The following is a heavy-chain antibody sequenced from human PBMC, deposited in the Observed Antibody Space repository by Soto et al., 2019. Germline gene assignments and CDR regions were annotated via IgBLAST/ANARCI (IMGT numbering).Heavy chain of an antibody. Sequence: GGSLRLSCEASGFTFSNCAVSWVRQAPGKGLEWVSGISGTGRSTFYADSVKDRFTISRDNSKNTVYLQMSSLRAEDTAVYFCAKGNTSGWYFFDYWGQGTPVTVSS. CDR1: GFTFSNCA. D-gene: IGHD6-19*01. CDR2: ISGTGRST. V-gene: IGHV3-23*01. J-gene: IGHJ4*02. CDR3: AKGNTSGWYFFDY.